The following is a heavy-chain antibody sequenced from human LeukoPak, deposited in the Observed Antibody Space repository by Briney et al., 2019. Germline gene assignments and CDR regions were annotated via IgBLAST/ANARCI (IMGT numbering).Heavy chain of an antibody. J-gene: IGHJ4*02. Sequence: SETLSLTCTVSGGSISSGGYYWSWVRQPPGTGLEWIGYIYHSGSTYCNPSLKSRVTISVDRSKNQFSLKLSSVTAADTAVYYCARVAKYINGWLVGPDYWGQGTMVTVSS. CDR1: GGSISSGGYY. CDR2: IYHSGST. D-gene: IGHD6-19*01. V-gene: IGHV4-30-2*01. CDR3: ARVAKYINGWLVGPDY.